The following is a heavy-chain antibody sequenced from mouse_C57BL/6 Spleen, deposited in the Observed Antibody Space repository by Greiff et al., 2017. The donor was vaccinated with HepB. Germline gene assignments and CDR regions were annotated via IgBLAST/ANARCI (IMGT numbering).Heavy chain of an antibody. J-gene: IGHJ3*01. V-gene: IGHV3-6*01. CDR1: GYSITSGYY. Sequence: EVQLQESGPGLVKPSQSLSLTCSVTGYSITSGYYWNWIRQFPGNKLEWMGYISYDGSNNYNPSLKNRISINRDTSKNQFFLKLNSVTTEDTATYYCARDRGYGNFAYWGQGTLVTVSA. CDR3: ARDRGYGNFAY. D-gene: IGHD2-1*01. CDR2: ISYDGSN.